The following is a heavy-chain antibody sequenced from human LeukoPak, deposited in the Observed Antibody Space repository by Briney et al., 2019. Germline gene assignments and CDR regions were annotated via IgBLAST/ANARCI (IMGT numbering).Heavy chain of an antibody. CDR2: MSPNGGDT. J-gene: IGHJ4*02. Sequence: ASVKVSCKASGYTFTSYDFNWVRQATGQRPEWMGWMSPNGGDTGYAQKFQDRVTMTRNTSISTAYMELSSLRSDDTAVYYCARGPPNWGYDYWGPGTLVTVSS. D-gene: IGHD7-27*01. V-gene: IGHV1-8*01. CDR3: ARGPPNWGYDY. CDR1: GYTFTSYD.